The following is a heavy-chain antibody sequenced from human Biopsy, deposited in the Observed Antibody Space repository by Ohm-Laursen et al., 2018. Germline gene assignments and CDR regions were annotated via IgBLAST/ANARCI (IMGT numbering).Heavy chain of an antibody. D-gene: IGHD4-17*01. CDR2: VHYRGTT. CDR1: DGSINSNDYY. J-gene: IGHJ3*01. V-gene: IGHV4-39*01. Sequence: SDTLSLTCAVSDGSINSNDYYWGWIRQAPGKGLEWLGSVHYRGTTYYNPPLTSRATISVDPAKNHFFLKLWSATAADTAVYYCARPLRGGEYEGFDLWGPGTMVSVSP. CDR3: ARPLRGGEYEGFDL.